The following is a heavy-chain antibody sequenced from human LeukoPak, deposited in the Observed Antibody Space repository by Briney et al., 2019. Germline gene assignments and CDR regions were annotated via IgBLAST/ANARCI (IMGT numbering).Heavy chain of an antibody. CDR2: ISAYNGNT. Sequence: ASVKVSCKASGYTFTSYGTSWVRQAPGQGLEWMGWISAYNGNTNYAQKLQGRVTMTTDTSTSTAYMELRSLRSDDTAVYYCAREGSNSGGYYYRWRRGGYDYWAREPWSPSPQ. D-gene: IGHD3-22*01. CDR1: GYTFTSYG. CDR3: AREGSNSGGYYYRWRRGGYDY. V-gene: IGHV1-18*01. J-gene: IGHJ4*02.